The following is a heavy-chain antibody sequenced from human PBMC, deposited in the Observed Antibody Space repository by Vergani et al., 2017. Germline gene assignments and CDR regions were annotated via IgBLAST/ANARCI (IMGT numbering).Heavy chain of an antibody. CDR3: AKGGWNYWFDS. J-gene: IGHJ5*01. Sequence: EVQLLESGGDLVQPGGSLRLSCAASGFSFTTYAMSWVRQAPGKGLELVSTINTNWDYTRYGDSVKGRFTISRDNSKSTLYLQMNSLRAEDTAIYYCAKGGWNYWFDSWGQGTLVIVS. V-gene: IGHV3-23*01. CDR1: GFSFTTYA. D-gene: IGHD1-1*01. CDR2: INTNWDYT.